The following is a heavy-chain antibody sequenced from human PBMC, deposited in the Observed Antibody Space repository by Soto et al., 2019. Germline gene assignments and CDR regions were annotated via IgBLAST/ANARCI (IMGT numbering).Heavy chain of an antibody. D-gene: IGHD1-1*01. CDR2: IIPIYGTA. V-gene: IGHV1-69*01. J-gene: IGHJ4*02. Sequence: QVQLVQSGAEVKKPGSSVKVSCKASGGTFSSYAISWVRQAPGQGLEWMGGIIPIYGTAHYAQKLQSKVTITADESTSTGYIAPSSLRSEDTAVYYCPSAWYAHWNKHFDYWGQGTLVTFSS. CDR1: GGTFSSYA. CDR3: PSAWYAHWNKHFDY.